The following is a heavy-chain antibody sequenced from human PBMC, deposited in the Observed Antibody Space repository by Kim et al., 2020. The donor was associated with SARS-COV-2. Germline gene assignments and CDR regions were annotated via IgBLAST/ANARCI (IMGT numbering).Heavy chain of an antibody. J-gene: IGHJ4*02. Sequence: GGSLRLSCEASGFTFSSYSMNWVRQAPGKGLEWVSYIRFSGSPIYYADSVKGRFTISRDNAKNSLYLELNSLRDEDTAVYYCARDPHSWDYWGQGTLFT. CDR1: GFTFSSYS. V-gene: IGHV3-48*02. CDR2: IRFSGSPI. D-gene: IGHD6-13*01. CDR3: ARDPHSWDY.